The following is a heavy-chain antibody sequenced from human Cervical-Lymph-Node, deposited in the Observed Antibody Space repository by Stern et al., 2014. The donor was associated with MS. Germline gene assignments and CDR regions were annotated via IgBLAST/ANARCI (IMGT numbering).Heavy chain of an antibody. Sequence: EVQLVESGGDLVQPGGSLRLSCAASGFTLGTYWMTWVRQAPGQGLEWVANINQDGYKKHYVDSVKGRITISRDNAKSSLYLQMNSLRAEDTAVYFCARTLVAAVDLYNFYYYGMDVWGQGTTVTVSS. J-gene: IGHJ6*02. V-gene: IGHV3-7*03. CDR2: INQDGYKK. CDR3: ARTLVAAVDLYNFYYYGMDV. CDR1: GFTLGTYW. D-gene: IGHD6-13*01.